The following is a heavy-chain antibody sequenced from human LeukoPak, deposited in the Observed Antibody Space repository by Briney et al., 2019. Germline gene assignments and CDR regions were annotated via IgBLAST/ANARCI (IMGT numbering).Heavy chain of an antibody. CDR3: ARAHSGWYDY. V-gene: IGHV3-48*01. CDR1: GFIFNNYY. Sequence: QPGGSLRLSCAASGFIFNNYYMNWVRQAPGKGLEWVSYISSASGIIYYADSVKGRFTISRDNAKNALYLQMNSLRAEDTAVYYCARAHSGWYDYWGQGTLVTVSS. CDR2: ISSASGII. J-gene: IGHJ4*02. D-gene: IGHD6-19*01.